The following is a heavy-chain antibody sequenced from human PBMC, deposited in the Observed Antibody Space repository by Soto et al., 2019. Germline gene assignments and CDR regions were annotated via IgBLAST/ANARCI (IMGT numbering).Heavy chain of an antibody. Sequence: SETLSLTCTVSGGSISSYYWSWIRQPAGKGLEWIGRIYTSGSTNYNPSLKSRVTMSVDTSKNQFSLKLSSVTAADTAVYHCAXCIVVVVAATADNWFDPWGQGTLVTVSS. CDR3: AXCIVVVVAATADNWFDP. V-gene: IGHV4-4*07. D-gene: IGHD2-15*01. CDR2: IYTSGST. J-gene: IGHJ5*02. CDR1: GGSISSYY.